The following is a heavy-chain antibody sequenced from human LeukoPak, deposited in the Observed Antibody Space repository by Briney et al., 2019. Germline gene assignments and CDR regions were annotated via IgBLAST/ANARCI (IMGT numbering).Heavy chain of an antibody. CDR3: ARDSDYYDSSGYYYFDY. CDR2: INPNSGGT. V-gene: IGHV1-2*02. Sequence: GASVKVSCKASGYTFTGYYMRWVRQAPGQGLEWMGWINPNSGGTNYAQKFQGRVTMTRDTSISTAYMELSRLRSDDTAVYYCARDSDYYDSSGYYYFDYWGQGTLVTVSS. CDR1: GYTFTGYY. D-gene: IGHD3-22*01. J-gene: IGHJ4*02.